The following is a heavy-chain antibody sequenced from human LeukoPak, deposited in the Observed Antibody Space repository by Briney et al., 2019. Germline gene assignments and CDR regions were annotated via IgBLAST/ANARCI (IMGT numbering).Heavy chain of an antibody. J-gene: IGHJ4*02. CDR1: GFTFSSYA. V-gene: IGHV3-23*01. CDR3: AKVSPPLVMVRGAPYYFDY. D-gene: IGHD3-10*01. Sequence: PGGSLRLSCAASGFTFSSYAMSWVRQAPGKGLEWVSAISGSGGSTYNADPVKGRFTISRDNSKNTLYLQVNSLRAEDTAVYYCAKVSPPLVMVRGAPYYFDYWGQGTLVTVSS. CDR2: ISGSGGST.